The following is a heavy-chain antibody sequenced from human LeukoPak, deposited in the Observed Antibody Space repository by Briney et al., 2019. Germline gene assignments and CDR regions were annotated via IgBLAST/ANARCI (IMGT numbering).Heavy chain of an antibody. CDR2: FHITGST. CDR1: GHSISSYY. Sequence: SPSLSLTGPVSGHSISSYYWSSILQHAGKGLEWSGRFHITGSTTYNPSLKSRVRISVHTSRSQFSLKLRSVTAADAAVFYCASMSQPAGSFDLWGQGTLVTVSS. V-gene: IGHV4-4*07. D-gene: IGHD3-10*01. J-gene: IGHJ4*02. CDR3: ASMSQPAGSFDL.